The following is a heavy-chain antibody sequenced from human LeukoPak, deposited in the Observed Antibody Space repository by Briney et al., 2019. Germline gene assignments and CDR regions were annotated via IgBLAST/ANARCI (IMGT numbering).Heavy chain of an antibody. CDR2: INHSGST. CDR3: ASRDVVSLTAIETWFDS. V-gene: IGHV4-34*01. Sequence: SETLSLTCAVYGGSFSGYYWSWIRQPPGKGLEWIGEINHSGSTNYNPSLKSRVTISVDTSKNQFSLKLSSVTAADTALYFCASRDVVSLTAIETWFDSWGQGTLVTVS. D-gene: IGHD7-27*01. CDR1: GGSFSGYY. J-gene: IGHJ5*01.